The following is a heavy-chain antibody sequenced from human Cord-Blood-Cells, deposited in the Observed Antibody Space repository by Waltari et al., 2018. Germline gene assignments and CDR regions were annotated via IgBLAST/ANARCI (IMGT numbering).Heavy chain of an antibody. CDR3: ARDGLRYNYYYYYGMDV. CDR2: INHSGST. J-gene: IGHJ6*02. Sequence: QVQLQQWGAGLLKPSETLSLTCAVYGGSFSGYYWSWIRQPPGKGLEWIGEINHSGSTSDNPSLKSRVTISVDTSKNQFSLKLSSVTAADTAVYYCARDGLRYNYYYYYGMDVWGQGTTVTVSS. CDR1: GGSFSGYY. D-gene: IGHD3-9*01. V-gene: IGHV4-34*01.